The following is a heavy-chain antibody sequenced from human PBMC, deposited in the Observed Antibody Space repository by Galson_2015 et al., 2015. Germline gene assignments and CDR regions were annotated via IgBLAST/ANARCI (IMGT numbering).Heavy chain of an antibody. D-gene: IGHD2-15*01. CDR2: ISGDSRYI. Sequence: SLRLSCAASGFSFSSYSMNWVRQAPGKGLGWVSSISGDSRYIYYADSLKGRFTISRDNAKNSLYLQMDSLRAEDTAVYYCARDRWRDCSGGSCFNRYFDLWGRGTLVTVSS. V-gene: IGHV3-21*01. CDR3: ARDRWRDCSGGSCFNRYFDL. CDR1: GFSFSSYS. J-gene: IGHJ2*01.